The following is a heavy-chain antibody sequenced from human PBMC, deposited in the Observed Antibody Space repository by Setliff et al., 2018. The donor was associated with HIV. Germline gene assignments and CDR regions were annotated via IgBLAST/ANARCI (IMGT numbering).Heavy chain of an antibody. D-gene: IGHD5-18*01. CDR2: IYHSGST. V-gene: IGHV4-38-2*01. CDR3: ARTLRAAAMGYFDY. CDR1: GYSISSGYY. Sequence: SETLSLTCAVSGYSISSGYYWGWIRQPPGKGLEWIWSIYHSGSTDNNPSLKSRVTISVDTSKNQFSLKLTSVNAADTAVYFCARTLRAAAMGYFDYWGQGTLVPVSS. J-gene: IGHJ4*02.